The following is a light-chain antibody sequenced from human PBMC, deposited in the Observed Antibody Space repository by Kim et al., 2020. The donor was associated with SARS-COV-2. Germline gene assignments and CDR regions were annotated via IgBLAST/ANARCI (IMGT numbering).Light chain of an antibody. Sequence: APGEGATLSCRASQSVNGRFLAWYQQKPGQAPRLLIYGASTRATGIPDRFSGSGSGTDFTLTISRLEPEDFGMYYCQQYDSSVWTFGQGTKVDIK. V-gene: IGKV3-20*01. CDR2: GAS. CDR1: QSVNGRF. CDR3: QQYDSSVWT. J-gene: IGKJ1*01.